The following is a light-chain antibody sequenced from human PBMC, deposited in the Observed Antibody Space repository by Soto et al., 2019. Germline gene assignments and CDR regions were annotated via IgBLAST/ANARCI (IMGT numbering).Light chain of an antibody. CDR2: DAS. CDR3: QQYNSFPLT. CDR1: QSISSW. V-gene: IGKV1-5*01. J-gene: IGKJ1*01. Sequence: DIQMTQSPSTLSASVGDRVTITCRASQSISSWLAWYQQTPGKAPKLLIYDASSLESGVPSRFSGSGSGTEFTLTISSLQPDDFATYYCQQYNSFPLTFGQGTKVEIK.